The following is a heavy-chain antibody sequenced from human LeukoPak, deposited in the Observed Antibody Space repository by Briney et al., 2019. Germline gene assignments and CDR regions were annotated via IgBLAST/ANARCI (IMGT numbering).Heavy chain of an antibody. Sequence: GGSLRLSCAAPGFPFSSYLMSWVRQAPGKGLEWVSTVSANGANTYYADSVKGRFTISRDNSKNTLYLQMNSLRAEDTAVYYCAKWGFSVTGNWFDPWGQGTLVTVSS. CDR2: VSANGANT. D-gene: IGHD2-21*02. V-gene: IGHV3-23*01. J-gene: IGHJ5*02. CDR3: AKWGFSVTGNWFDP. CDR1: GFPFSSYL.